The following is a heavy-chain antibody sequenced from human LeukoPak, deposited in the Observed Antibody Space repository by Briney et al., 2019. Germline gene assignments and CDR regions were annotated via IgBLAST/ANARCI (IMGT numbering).Heavy chain of an antibody. CDR1: GGSFSGYY. V-gene: IGHV4-34*01. Sequence: PSETLSLTCAVYGGSFSGYYWTWIRQPPGKGLEWIGEINHSGSANYNPSLKSRVTISVDTSKNQFSLKLSSVTAADTAVYYCARRVAFDIWGQGTMVTVSS. CDR2: INHSGSA. CDR3: ARRVAFDI. J-gene: IGHJ3*02.